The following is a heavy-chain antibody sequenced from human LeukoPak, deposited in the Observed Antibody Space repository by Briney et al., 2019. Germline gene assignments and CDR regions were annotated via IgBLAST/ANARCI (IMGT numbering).Heavy chain of an antibody. CDR3: ARLREIPVFGVVTKSTSYFDY. V-gene: IGHV3-7*01. CDR2: IKQDRSEK. CDR1: GFTFSSYW. D-gene: IGHD3-3*01. J-gene: IGHJ4*02. Sequence: PGGSLRLSCAASGFTFSSYWMSWVRQAPGKGLELVANIKQDRSEKYYVDPVKGRFTISRDNAKNSLYLQMNSLRAEDTAVYYCARLREIPVFGVVTKSTSYFDYWGQGTLVTVSS.